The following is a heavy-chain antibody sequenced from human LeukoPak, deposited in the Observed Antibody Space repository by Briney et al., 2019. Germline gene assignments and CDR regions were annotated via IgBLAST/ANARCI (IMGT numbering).Heavy chain of an antibody. CDR3: ASDDYALSGYFDY. CDR2: INSDGSST. D-gene: IGHD4-17*01. CDR1: GFTFSSYW. J-gene: IGHJ4*02. Sequence: GGSLRLSCAASGFTFSSYWMHWVRQAPGKGLVWVSRINSDGSSTSYADSVKGRFTISRDNAKNTLYLQMNSLRAEDTAVYCCASDDYALSGYFDYWGQGTLVTVSS. V-gene: IGHV3-74*01.